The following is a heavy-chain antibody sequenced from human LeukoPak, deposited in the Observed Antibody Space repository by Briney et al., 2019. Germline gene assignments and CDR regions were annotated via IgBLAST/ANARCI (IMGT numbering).Heavy chain of an antibody. D-gene: IGHD1-20*01. CDR2: INDSGSSK. J-gene: IGHJ4*02. Sequence: GGSLRLSCAASGFTFSSYDMSWVRQAPGKGLEWVSDINDSGSSKYYADSVKGRFTISRDNSKNTLYLQMNSLRAEDTAVYYCRKKGAVTESYYFDYWGQGTLVTVSS. CDR1: GFTFSSYD. V-gene: IGHV3-23*01. CDR3: RKKGAVTESYYFDY.